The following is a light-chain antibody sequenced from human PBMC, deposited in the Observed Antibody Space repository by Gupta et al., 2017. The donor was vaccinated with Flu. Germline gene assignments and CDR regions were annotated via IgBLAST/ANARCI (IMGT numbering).Light chain of an antibody. CDR1: EGINNY. CDR2: AAS. CDR3: HHKDSFPFV. Sequence: DIQLTQSPSSLSASVGDRVTITCRANEGINNYLDWFQQKPGKAPKYLIYAASSWKSGVPSRFSGSGSGTDFTLSISSRQPEDFATYCCHHKDSFPFVFGQGTKMEIK. V-gene: IGKV1-16*01. J-gene: IGKJ2*01.